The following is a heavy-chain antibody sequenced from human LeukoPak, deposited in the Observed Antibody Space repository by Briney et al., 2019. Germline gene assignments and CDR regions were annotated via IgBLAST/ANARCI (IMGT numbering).Heavy chain of an antibody. V-gene: IGHV4-59*13. J-gene: IGHJ4*02. CDR2: IYYSGSA. Sequence: SETLSLTCTVSGGSISSYYWSWIRQPPGKGLEWIGYIYYSGSANYNPSLKSRVSISVDTSKNQFSLKLSSVTAADTAVYYCARGPARLDYWGQGTLVTVSS. D-gene: IGHD2-21*01. CDR1: GGSISSYY. CDR3: ARGPARLDY.